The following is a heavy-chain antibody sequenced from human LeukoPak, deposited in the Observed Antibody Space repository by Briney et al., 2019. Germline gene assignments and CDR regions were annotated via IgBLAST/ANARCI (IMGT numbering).Heavy chain of an antibody. CDR3: ARDPTTEETVPYYFDD. J-gene: IGHJ4*02. CDR1: GGSFIGYH. CDR2: INHRGGT. D-gene: IGHD4-23*01. V-gene: IGHV4-34*01. Sequence: SETLSLTCAVSGGSFIGYHWNWIRQSPGKGLEWIAEINHRGGTNYNPSLKSRVTVSIDTSKNQFSLQLRSVTDADTAVYFCARDPTTEETVPYYFDDWGQGTLVTVSS.